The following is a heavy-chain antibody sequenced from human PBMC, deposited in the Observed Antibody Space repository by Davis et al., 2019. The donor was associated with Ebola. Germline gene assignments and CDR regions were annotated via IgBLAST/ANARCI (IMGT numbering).Heavy chain of an antibody. CDR3: SRAPVWSAINYYCFDY. CDR1: GYTFTSYD. D-gene: IGHD3-10*01. Sequence: ASVQVSCKASGYTFTSYDINWVRQAPGQGLEWMGWMNPNSGNKGTAQKFQGRVIMTRNTSINTAYMELRSLRTEDTAGYYCSRAPVWSAINYYCFDYWSQGTLVTVSS. CDR2: MNPNSGNK. V-gene: IGHV1-8*01. J-gene: IGHJ4*02.